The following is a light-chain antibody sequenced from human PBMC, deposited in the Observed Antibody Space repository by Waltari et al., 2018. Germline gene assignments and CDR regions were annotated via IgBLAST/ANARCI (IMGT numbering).Light chain of an antibody. CDR1: QSVGTY. Sequence: DIVLTQSPATLSLSPGAPATCPCRASQSVGTYLAWYQQRPGQAPRLLIYDASNRATGIPARFRGSGSGTDFTLTISSLEAEDFAVYYCQQRSNWTPHTFGQGARLEIK. V-gene: IGKV3-11*01. CDR3: QQRSNWTPHT. CDR2: DAS. J-gene: IGKJ2*01.